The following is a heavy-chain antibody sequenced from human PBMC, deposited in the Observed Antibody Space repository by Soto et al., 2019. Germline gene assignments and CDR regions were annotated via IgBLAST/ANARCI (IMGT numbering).Heavy chain of an antibody. CDR1: GGSIGSGGCY. CDR3: ARGADNSYNWFDP. CDR2: VYYSGST. J-gene: IGHJ5*02. D-gene: IGHD3-9*01. V-gene: IGHV4-31*03. Sequence: SETLSLTCTVSGGSIGSGGCYWNWIRQHPGKGLEWIGYVYYSGSTYYTPSLRSRVTMSADTSKNQFSLKLSSVTAADTALYYCARGADNSYNWFDPWGQGTLVTVSS.